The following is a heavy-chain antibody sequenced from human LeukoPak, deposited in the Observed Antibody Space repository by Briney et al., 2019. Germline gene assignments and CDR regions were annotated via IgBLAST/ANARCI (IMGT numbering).Heavy chain of an antibody. CDR1: GGSISSYY. CDR2: IYTSGST. Sequence: SETLSLTCTVSGGSISSYYWSWIRQPAGKGLEWIGRIYTSGSTNYNPSLKSRVTMSVDTSKNQFSLKLSSVTAADTAVYYCASGYCSSTSCYGTTQYWGQGTLVTASS. D-gene: IGHD2-2*01. J-gene: IGHJ4*02. V-gene: IGHV4-4*07. CDR3: ASGYCSSTSCYGTTQY.